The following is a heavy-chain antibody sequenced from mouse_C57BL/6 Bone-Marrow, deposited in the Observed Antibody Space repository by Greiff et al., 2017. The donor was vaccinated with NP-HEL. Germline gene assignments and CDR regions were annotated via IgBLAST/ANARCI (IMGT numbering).Heavy chain of an antibody. J-gene: IGHJ1*03. V-gene: IGHV5-12*01. Sequence: EVKVVESGGGLVQPGGSLKLSCAASGFTFSDYYMYWVRQTPEKRLEWVAYISNGGGSTYYPDTVTGRFTISRDNAKNTLYLQMSRLKSEDTAMYYCARHKDHHYYDSSYGYFDVWGTGTTVTVSS. CDR1: GFTFSDYY. D-gene: IGHD1-1*01. CDR3: ARHKDHHYYDSSYGYFDV. CDR2: ISNGGGST.